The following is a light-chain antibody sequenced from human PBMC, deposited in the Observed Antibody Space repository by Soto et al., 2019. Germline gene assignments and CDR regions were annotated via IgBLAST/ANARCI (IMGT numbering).Light chain of an antibody. CDR3: SSFTSSGSLI. V-gene: IGLV2-14*01. J-gene: IGLJ2*01. CDR1: SSDVGGYNY. Sequence: QSALIQPASVSGSPGQSITISCTGTSSDVGGYNYVSWYQQHPGKAPKLMIFEVTNRPSGVFIRFSGSKSGNTASLTISGLQAEDEADYYCSSFTSSGSLIFGGGTKVTVL. CDR2: EVT.